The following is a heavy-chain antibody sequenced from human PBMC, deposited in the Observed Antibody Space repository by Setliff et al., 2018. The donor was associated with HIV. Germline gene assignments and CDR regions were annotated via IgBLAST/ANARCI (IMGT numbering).Heavy chain of an antibody. J-gene: IGHJ4*02. V-gene: IGHV4-38-2*02. D-gene: IGHD3-22*01. CDR1: HDSISRDYY. CDR3: ARQKETYYYDSSGYPAYFDY. CDR2: IYHSGST. Sequence: SETLSLTCTVSHDSISRDYYWGWIRQPPGKGLEWIGSIYHSGSTYYSPSLKSRVSFSVDTSKNQLSLKLRSVTAADSAMYYCARQKETYYYDSSGYPAYFDYWGQGTLVTVSS.